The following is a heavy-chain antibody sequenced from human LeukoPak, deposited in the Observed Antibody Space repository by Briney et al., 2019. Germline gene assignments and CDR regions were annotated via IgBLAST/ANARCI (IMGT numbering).Heavy chain of an antibody. D-gene: IGHD3-9*01. V-gene: IGHV1-2*02. CDR1: GYTFTDYY. J-gene: IGHJ4*02. Sequence: ASVKVSCKASGYTFTDYYMHWVRQAPGQGLEWMGWINPDSDGTNYAQKFQGRVTMTRDTSISTAYMELSRLRSDDTAVYYCARGGYDILTGYYWSAYYFDYWGQGTLVTVSS. CDR2: INPDSDGT. CDR3: ARGGYDILTGYYWSAYYFDY.